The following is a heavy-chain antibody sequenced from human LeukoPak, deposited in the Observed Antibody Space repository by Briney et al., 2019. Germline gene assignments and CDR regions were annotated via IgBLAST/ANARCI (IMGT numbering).Heavy chain of an antibody. J-gene: IGHJ4*02. V-gene: IGHV3-30*02. D-gene: IGHD1-26*01. CDR2: IRYDGSSK. Sequence: QSGGSLRLSCAASGFTFSSYGMHWVRQAPGKGLEWVAFIRYDGSSKYYADSVKGRFTISRDNSKNTLYLQMNSLRAEDTAVYYCAKDLQWELLPSFDYWGQGTLVIVSS. CDR1: GFTFSSYG. CDR3: AKDLQWELLPSFDY.